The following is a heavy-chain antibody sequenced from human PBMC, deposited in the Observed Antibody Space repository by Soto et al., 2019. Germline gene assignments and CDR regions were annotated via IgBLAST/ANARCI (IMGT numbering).Heavy chain of an antibody. CDR2: IYSGGST. J-gene: IGHJ5*02. V-gene: IGHV3-53*04. CDR1: GFTVSSNY. CDR3: GRVRWELPPMGWFDP. D-gene: IGHD1-26*01. Sequence: EVQLVESGGGLVQPGGSLRLSCAASGFTVSSNYMSWVRQAPGKGLEWVSVIYSGGSTYYADSVKGRFTISRHNSKNTLYLKMNGLRAEDTAVYYCGRVRWELPPMGWFDPWGQGTLVTVSS.